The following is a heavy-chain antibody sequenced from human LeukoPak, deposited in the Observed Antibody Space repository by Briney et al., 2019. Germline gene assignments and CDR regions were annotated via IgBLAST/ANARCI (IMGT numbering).Heavy chain of an antibody. Sequence: GGSPRLSCAASGFTFSSYGMHWVRQAPGKRLEWVAVIWYDGSNKYYADSVKGRFTISRDNSKNTLYLQMNSLRAEDTAVYYCASGGGSYLANYLDYWGQGTLVTVSS. D-gene: IGHD1-26*01. V-gene: IGHV3-33*01. CDR2: IWYDGSNK. CDR3: ASGGGSYLANYLDY. CDR1: GFTFSSYG. J-gene: IGHJ4*02.